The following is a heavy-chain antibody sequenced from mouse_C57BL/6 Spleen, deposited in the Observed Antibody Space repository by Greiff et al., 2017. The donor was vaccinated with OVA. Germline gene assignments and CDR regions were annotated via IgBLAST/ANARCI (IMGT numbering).Heavy chain of an antibody. Sequence: QVQLQQSGAELVKPGASVKMSCKASGYTFTTYPIEWMKQNHGKSLEWIGNFHPYNDDTKYNEKFKGKATLTVEKSSSTVSLELSRLTSDDSAVYYCAGGWGDDYDLYAMDYWGQGTSVTVSS. V-gene: IGHV1-47*01. CDR2: FHPYNDDT. CDR3: AGGWGDDYDLYAMDY. J-gene: IGHJ4*01. D-gene: IGHD2-4*01. CDR1: GYTFTTYP.